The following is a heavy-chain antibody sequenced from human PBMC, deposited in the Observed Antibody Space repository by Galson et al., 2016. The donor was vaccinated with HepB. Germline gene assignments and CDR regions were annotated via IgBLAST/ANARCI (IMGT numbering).Heavy chain of an antibody. Sequence: SLRLSCAASGFTFNAYAMAWVRQAPGKGLEWVSAISPSADNPQYADSVKGRFTISRDNSKNTLSLQTNSLRAEDTAVYFCAKDGHNSFTGRGWDSYWGQGTLVTVSS. CDR2: ISPSADNP. V-gene: IGHV3-23*01. D-gene: IGHD3-9*01. CDR1: GFTFNAYA. J-gene: IGHJ4*02. CDR3: AKDGHNSFTGRGWDSY.